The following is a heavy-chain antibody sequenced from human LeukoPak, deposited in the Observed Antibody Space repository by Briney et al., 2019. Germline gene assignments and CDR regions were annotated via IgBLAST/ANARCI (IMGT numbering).Heavy chain of an antibody. D-gene: IGHD2-21*01. V-gene: IGHV3-30-3*01. CDR3: ARLLDSGDYALSVLRY. Sequence: GGSLRLSCAASGFTFSSYAMHWVRQAPGKGLEWVAVISYDGSNKYYADSVKGRFTISRDNSKNTLYLQMNSLRAEDTAAYYCARLLDSGDYALSVLRYWGQGTLVTVSS. CDR2: ISYDGSNK. CDR1: GFTFSSYA. J-gene: IGHJ4*02.